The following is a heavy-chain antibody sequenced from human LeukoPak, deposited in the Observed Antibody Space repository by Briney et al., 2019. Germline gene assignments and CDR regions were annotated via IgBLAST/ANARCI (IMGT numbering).Heavy chain of an antibody. CDR2: IYYSGST. V-gene: IGHV4-59*01. CDR3: ARLNRGPLDY. CDR1: GGSISSYY. Sequence: SETLSFTCTVSGGSISSYYWSWIRQPPGKGLEWIGYIYYSGSTNYNPSLKSRVTISVDTSKNQFSLKLSSVTAADTAVYYCARLNRGPLDYWGQGTLVTVSS. J-gene: IGHJ4*02.